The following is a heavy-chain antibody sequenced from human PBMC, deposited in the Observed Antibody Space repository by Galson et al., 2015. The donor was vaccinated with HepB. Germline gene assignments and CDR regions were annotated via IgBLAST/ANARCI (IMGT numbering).Heavy chain of an antibody. V-gene: IGHV3-23*01. J-gene: IGHJ4*02. D-gene: IGHD2-2*01. CDR1: GFTFSSYV. CDR2: ISGSGGST. Sequence: SLRLSCAASGFTFSSYVMSWVRQAPGKGLEWVSAISGSGGSTYYADSVKGRSTISRDNSKNTLYLQMNSLRAEDTAVYYCAKDRDCSSTSCPVDYWGQGTLVTVSS. CDR3: AKDRDCSSTSCPVDY.